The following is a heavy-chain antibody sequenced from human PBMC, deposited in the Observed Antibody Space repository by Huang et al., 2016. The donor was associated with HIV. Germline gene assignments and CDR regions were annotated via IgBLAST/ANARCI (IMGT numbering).Heavy chain of an antibody. CDR2: IYYSGST. CDR1: GGSIRSDNYY. J-gene: IGHJ4*02. Sequence: QLQLQESGPGLVKPSETLSLTCPVSGGSIRSDNYYWVWIRQPPGKGLEWIGSIYYSGSTYDNPSLKSRVTITVDTSKNQCSLKMRSVTAADTAVYYCARLPGSITMIRGVITDPYWGQGTLVTVSS. D-gene: IGHD3-10*01. V-gene: IGHV4-39*01. CDR3: ARLPGSITMIRGVITDPY.